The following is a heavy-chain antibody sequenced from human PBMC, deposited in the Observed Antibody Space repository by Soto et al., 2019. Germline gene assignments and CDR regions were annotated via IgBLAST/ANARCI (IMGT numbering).Heavy chain of an antibody. CDR1: GYSISSSNYF. D-gene: IGHD3-10*01. CDR3: ARRYGWLYFDY. J-gene: IGHJ4*02. V-gene: IGHV4-39*01. Sequence: ETLSLTCTVSGYSISSSNYFWGWIRQPPGKGLEWIGTIFYSGSTYYNPSLKSRVTISVDTSKNQFSLKLTSVTAADTALYYCARRYGWLYFDYWGQGSLVTVSS. CDR2: IFYSGST.